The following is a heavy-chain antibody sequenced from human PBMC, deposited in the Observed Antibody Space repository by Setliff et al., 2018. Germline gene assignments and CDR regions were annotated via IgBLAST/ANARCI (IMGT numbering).Heavy chain of an antibody. CDR1: GFRFSDLY. CDR3: ARAEVPDYWYFDL. Sequence: PGGSLSLSCAASGFRFSDLYMSWVRQVPGKGLEWLSKISGDGNTVYYADSVRGRFTISRDNAKNSLYLQMNSLRAEDSAVYYCARAEVPDYWYFDLWGRGTLVTVSS. J-gene: IGHJ2*01. V-gene: IGHV3-11*04. CDR2: ISGDGNTV.